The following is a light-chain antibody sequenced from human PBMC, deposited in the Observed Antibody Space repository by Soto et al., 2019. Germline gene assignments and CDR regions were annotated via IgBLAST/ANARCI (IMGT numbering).Light chain of an antibody. CDR1: SSNIGRDT. V-gene: IGLV1-44*01. Sequence: QSVLTQPPSASGTPGQRVIISCSGSSSNIGRDTVNWYRQFPGTAPKLLIYSNNQRPSGVPDRFSGSKSGTSASLAISGRQSEEEDDYYCAVWDDSLNGLWVFGGGTKLTVL. CDR2: SNN. CDR3: AVWDDSLNGLWV. J-gene: IGLJ3*02.